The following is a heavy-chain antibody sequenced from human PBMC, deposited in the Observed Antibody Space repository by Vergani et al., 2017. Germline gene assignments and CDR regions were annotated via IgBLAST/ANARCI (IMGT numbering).Heavy chain of an antibody. CDR2: INHSGST. V-gene: IGHV4-34*01. J-gene: IGHJ6*02. Sequence: QVQLQQWGAGLLKPSETLSLTCAVYGGSFSGYYWSWIRHPPGKGLEWIGEINHSGSTNYNPSLKSRVTISVDTSKNQFSLKLSSVTAADTAVYYCARFVAVRGVNQYYYYGMDVWGQ. D-gene: IGHD3-10*01. CDR3: ARFVAVRGVNQYYYYGMDV. CDR1: GGSFSGYY.